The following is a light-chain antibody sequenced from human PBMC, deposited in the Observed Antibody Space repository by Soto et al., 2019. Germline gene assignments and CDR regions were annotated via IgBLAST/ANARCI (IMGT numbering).Light chain of an antibody. V-gene: IGLV2-14*01. CDR3: SSYTSSSTRV. J-gene: IGLJ1*01. CDR1: SSDVGGYNY. CDR2: EVS. Sequence: QSVLTQPASVSGSPGQSITISCTGTSSDVGGYNYVSWYQQHPGKDPNLMIYEVSNRPSGVSNRFSGSTSGNTAYLTISGLQAEDEDDYYCSSYTSSSTRVFGNGTKLTVL.